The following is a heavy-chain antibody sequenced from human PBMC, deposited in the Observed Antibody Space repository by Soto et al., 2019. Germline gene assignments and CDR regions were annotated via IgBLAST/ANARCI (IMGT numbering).Heavy chain of an antibody. J-gene: IGHJ6*02. D-gene: IGHD6-6*01. CDR1: GFTFSSYA. CDR3: ARDLIAARPRWWFEYYYYGMDV. V-gene: IGHV3-30-3*01. Sequence: QVQLVESGGGVVQPGRSLRLSCAASGFTFSSYAMHWVRRAPGKGLEWVAVISYDGSNKYYADSVKGRFTISRDNSKNTLYLQMNSLRAEDTAVYYCARDLIAARPRWWFEYYYYGMDVWGQGTTVTVSS. CDR2: ISYDGSNK.